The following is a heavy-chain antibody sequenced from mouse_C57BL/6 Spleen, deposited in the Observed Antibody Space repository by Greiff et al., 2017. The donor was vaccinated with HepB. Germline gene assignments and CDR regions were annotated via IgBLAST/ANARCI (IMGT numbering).Heavy chain of an antibody. CDR3: ARENGNYEGFAY. D-gene: IGHD2-1*01. CDR1: GYTFTSYW. Sequence: QVQLQQPGTELVKPGASVKLSCKASGYTFTSYWMHWVKQRPGQGLEWIGNINPSNGGTNYNEKFKSKATLTVDKSSSTAYMQLSSLTSEDSAVCYCARENGNYEGFAYWGQGTLVTVSA. V-gene: IGHV1-53*01. J-gene: IGHJ3*01. CDR2: INPSNGGT.